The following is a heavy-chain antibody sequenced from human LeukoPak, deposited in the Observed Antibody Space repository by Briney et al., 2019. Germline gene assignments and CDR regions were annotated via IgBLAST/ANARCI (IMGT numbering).Heavy chain of an antibody. CDR1: GYTFSNYG. Sequence: GGSLRLSCAASGYTFSNYGMSWVRQAPGKGLEWVSGINWNGSSTGYADSVKGRFTISRDNAKNSLYLQTSSLRAEDTALYYCARDLKDYWGQGTLVTVSS. CDR3: ARDLKDY. V-gene: IGHV3-20*04. CDR2: INWNGSST. J-gene: IGHJ4*02.